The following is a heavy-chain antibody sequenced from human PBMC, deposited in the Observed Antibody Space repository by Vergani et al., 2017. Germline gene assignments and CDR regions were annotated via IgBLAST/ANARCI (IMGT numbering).Heavy chain of an antibody. D-gene: IGHD2-21*01. J-gene: IGHJ6*02. CDR2: IKSTFDRGTT. CDR3: TTHPRYCGDCSCYWLRDHHYYGMDV. Sequence: EVQLVESGGGIVKPGGSLRLSCVASGFSFRNAWMNWVRRTPGKGLEWVGRIKSTFDRGTTDYAAAVKGRFTISRDDSKNTLFLQMNGLKTEDIGVYYCTTHPRYCGDCSCYWLRDHHYYGMDVWGQGTTVTVSS. CDR1: GFSFRNAW. V-gene: IGHV3-15*07.